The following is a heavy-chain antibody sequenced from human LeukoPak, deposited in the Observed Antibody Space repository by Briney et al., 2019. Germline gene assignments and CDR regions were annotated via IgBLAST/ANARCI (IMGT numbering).Heavy chain of an antibody. V-gene: IGHV3-64D*06. CDR2: IGPNGAST. CDR3: VKDLTGTWSFDY. D-gene: IGHD3-9*01. Sequence: GSLRLSCSTSGFTFSNHFMHWVRQAPGKGLEYVSSIGPNGASTLYADSVEGRFTISRDNSKNALYLQLTSLRLEDTALYYCVKDLTGTWSFDYWGQGTLVTVSS. CDR1: GFTFSNHF. J-gene: IGHJ4*02.